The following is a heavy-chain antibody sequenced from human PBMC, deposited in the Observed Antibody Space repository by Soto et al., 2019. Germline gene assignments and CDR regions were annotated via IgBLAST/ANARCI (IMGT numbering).Heavy chain of an antibody. CDR1: GYTFTSYG. V-gene: IGHV1-18*04. CDR2: ISAYNGNT. Sequence: ASVKVSCKASGYTFTSYGISWVRQAPGQGLEWMGWISAYNGNTNYAQKLQGRVTMTTDTSTSTAYMELRSLRSDGTAVYYCARDRFNSYYYDSSGYPPDYWGQGTLVTVSS. D-gene: IGHD3-22*01. CDR3: ARDRFNSYYYDSSGYPPDY. J-gene: IGHJ4*02.